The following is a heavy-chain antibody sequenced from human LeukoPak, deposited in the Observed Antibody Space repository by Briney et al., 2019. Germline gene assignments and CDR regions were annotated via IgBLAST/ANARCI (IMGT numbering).Heavy chain of an antibody. Sequence: GGSLRLSCAASGFTFSSYGMHWVRQAPGKGLEWVAVISYDGSNKYYADSVKGRFTISRDNSKNTLYLQMNSLRAEDTAVYYCAKNSPGIRAFDIWGQGTMVTVSS. CDR1: GFTFSSYG. V-gene: IGHV3-30*18. J-gene: IGHJ3*02. CDR3: AKNSPGIRAFDI. CDR2: ISYDGSNK. D-gene: IGHD2-21*01.